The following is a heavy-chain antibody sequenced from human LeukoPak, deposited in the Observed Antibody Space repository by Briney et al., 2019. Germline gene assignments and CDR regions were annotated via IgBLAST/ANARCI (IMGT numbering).Heavy chain of an antibody. CDR3: ASHRTIGYCSSTSCYDAFDI. J-gene: IGHJ3*02. D-gene: IGHD2-2*01. CDR1: GGTFSSYA. CDR2: IIPIFGTA. V-gene: IGHV1-69*05. Sequence: SVKVSCKASGGTFSSYAISWVRQAPGQGLEWMGGIIPIFGTANYAQKFQGRVTITTDESTSTAYMELSSLRSEDTAVYYCASHRTIGYCSSTSCYDAFDIWGQGTMVTVSS.